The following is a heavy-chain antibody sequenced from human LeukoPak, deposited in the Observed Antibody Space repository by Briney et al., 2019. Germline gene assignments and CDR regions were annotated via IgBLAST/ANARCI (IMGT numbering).Heavy chain of an antibody. V-gene: IGHV3-7*01. J-gene: IGHJ4*02. CDR1: GFPFSSNW. CDR3: ARTDSGSSGYFDF. CDR2: IKQDGREK. Sequence: GGSLRLSFAASGFPFSSNWMSWVRQAPGKGLEWVANIKQDGREKYYLDSVKGRFTISRDNAKNSLYLQMNSLRAEDTAVYYCARTDSGSSGYFDFWGQGTLVTVSS. D-gene: IGHD1-26*01.